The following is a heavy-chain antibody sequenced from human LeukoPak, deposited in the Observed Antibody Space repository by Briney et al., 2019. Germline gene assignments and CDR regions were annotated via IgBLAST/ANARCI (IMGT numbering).Heavy chain of an antibody. J-gene: IGHJ4*02. D-gene: IGHD1-26*01. CDR3: ARDLSGSYYY. Sequence: GGSLRLSCAASGFIFSSFGMHWVRQPPGKGLEWLAVISYDGSNKYYLESVKGRFTISRDNAKNSLYLQMNSLRAEDTAVYYCARDLSGSYYYWGQGTLVTVSS. V-gene: IGHV3-30*03. CDR2: ISYDGSNK. CDR1: GFIFSSFG.